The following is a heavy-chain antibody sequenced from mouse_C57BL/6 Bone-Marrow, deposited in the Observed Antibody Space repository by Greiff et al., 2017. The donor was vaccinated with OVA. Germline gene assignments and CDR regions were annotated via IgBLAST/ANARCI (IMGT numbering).Heavy chain of an antibody. CDR1: GFTFSNYW. Sequence: EVQGVESGGGLVQPGGSMKLSCVASGFTFSNYWMNWVRQSPEQGLEWVAQIRLKSDNYATHYAESVKGRFTISRDDSKSSVYLQMNNLRAEDTGIYYCTRSTLFAYWGQGTLVTVSA. CDR3: TRSTLFAY. CDR2: IRLKSDNYAT. D-gene: IGHD5-1*01. V-gene: IGHV6-3*01. J-gene: IGHJ3*01.